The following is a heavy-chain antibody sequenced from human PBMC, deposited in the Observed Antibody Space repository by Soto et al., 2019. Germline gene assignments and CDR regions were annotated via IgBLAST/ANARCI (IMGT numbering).Heavy chain of an antibody. V-gene: IGHV3-30-3*01. D-gene: IGHD3-10*01. CDR1: GFTFSRYT. J-gene: IGHJ4*02. CDR2: IPDDGNNK. Sequence: QVQLVESGGGVVQPGRSLRLSCAASGFTFSRYTMHWVRQAQGRGRGGMAFIPDDGNNKYNADSVKGQSTISRDNSKNTLYLQMNSLRTEDTAVYYCARDDEGGSDCDLGYWGQGTLVTVSS. CDR3: ARDDEGGSDCDLGY.